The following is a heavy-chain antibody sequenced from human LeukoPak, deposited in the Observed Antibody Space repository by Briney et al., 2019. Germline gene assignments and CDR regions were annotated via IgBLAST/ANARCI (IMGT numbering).Heavy chain of an antibody. J-gene: IGHJ4*02. V-gene: IGHV3-64D*06. CDR1: GFTFSTYI. CDR3: ARRDDYSAYDC. D-gene: IGHD5-24*01. Sequence: GGSLILSCSASGFTFSTYIMHWVRQAPGKGLETVSAITGNGGSTFYADSVKGRFTISRDNSKNTLYLQMSSLRAEDTAMYYCARRDDYSAYDCWGQGTLVTVSS. CDR2: ITGNGGST.